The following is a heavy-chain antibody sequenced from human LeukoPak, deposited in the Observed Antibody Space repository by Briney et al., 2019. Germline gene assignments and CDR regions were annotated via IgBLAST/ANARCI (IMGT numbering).Heavy chain of an antibody. V-gene: IGHV1-2*02. CDR2: INPNSGGT. CDR3: ARDYSNYRIDYYHYMDV. J-gene: IGHJ6*03. D-gene: IGHD4-11*01. Sequence: ASVKVSCKASGYTFTSYYMHWVRQAPGQGLEWMGWINPNSGGTNYAQKFQGRVTMTRDTSISTAYMELSRLRSDDTAVYYCARDYSNYRIDYYHYMDVWGKGTTVTVSS. CDR1: GYTFTSYY.